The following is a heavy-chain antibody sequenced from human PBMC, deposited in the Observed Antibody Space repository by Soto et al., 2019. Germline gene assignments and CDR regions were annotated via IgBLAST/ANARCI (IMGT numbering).Heavy chain of an antibody. D-gene: IGHD2-15*01. CDR3: AREDCSGGSCYLDY. Sequence: PSETLSLTCTVSGGSISSGGYYWSWIRQHPGKGLEWIGYIYYSGSTYYNPSLKSRVTISVDTSKNQFSLKLSSVTAADTAVYYRAREDCSGGSCYLDYWGQGTLVTVSS. CDR1: GGSISSGGYY. CDR2: IYYSGST. J-gene: IGHJ4*02. V-gene: IGHV4-31*03.